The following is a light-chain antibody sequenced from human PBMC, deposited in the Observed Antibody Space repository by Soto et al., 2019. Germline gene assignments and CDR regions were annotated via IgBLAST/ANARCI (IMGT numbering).Light chain of an antibody. CDR1: SSDVGGYNS. CDR3: SSYTSSSTRV. J-gene: IGLJ1*01. Sequence: QSVLTQPASVSGCPGQSITISCTGTSSDVGGYNSVSWYQQHPGKAPKLVIYEVTNRPSGISNRFSGSKSGNTASLTISGLQAEDEADYYCSSYTSSSTRVFGTGTKVTVL. CDR2: EVT. V-gene: IGLV2-14*01.